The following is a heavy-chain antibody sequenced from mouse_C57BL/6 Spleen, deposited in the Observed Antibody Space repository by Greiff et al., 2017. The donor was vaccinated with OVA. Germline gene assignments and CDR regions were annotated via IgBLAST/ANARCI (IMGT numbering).Heavy chain of an antibody. CDR1: GYTFTSYW. Sequence: VQLVESGAELVKPGASVKLSCKASGYTFTSYWMHWVKQRPGRGLEWIGRIDPNSGGTKYNEKFKSKATLTVDKPSSTAYMQLSSLTSEDSAVYYCARDHYGSSRGYFDVWGTGTTVTVSS. D-gene: IGHD1-1*01. J-gene: IGHJ1*03. CDR2: IDPNSGGT. V-gene: IGHV1-72*01. CDR3: ARDHYGSSRGYFDV.